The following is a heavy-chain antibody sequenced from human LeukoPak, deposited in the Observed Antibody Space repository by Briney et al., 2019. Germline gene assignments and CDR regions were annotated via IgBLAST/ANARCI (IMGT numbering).Heavy chain of an antibody. CDR3: ARRWNYGRNYYIDV. CDR2: INDSGRI. Sequence: RPSETLSLTCAVYVGSFSNFYWRWIRHSPGKGLEGIGEINDSGRINYNPFLMSRITVSVDTSKNQFSLRLTSVSATDTAVYYCARRWNYGRNYYIDVWGNGATVSVSS. D-gene: IGHD1-7*01. CDR1: VGSFSNFY. V-gene: IGHV4-34*01. J-gene: IGHJ6*03.